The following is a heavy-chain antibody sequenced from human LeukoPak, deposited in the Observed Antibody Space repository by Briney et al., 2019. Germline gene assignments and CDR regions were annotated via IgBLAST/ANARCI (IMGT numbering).Heavy chain of an antibody. D-gene: IGHD4-11*01. Sequence: PGGSLRLSCAASGFTFSSNAMHWVRQAPGKGLEWVAVISYDESNKYFADSVKGRFTISRDNPKNTLYLQMNSLRPEDTAVYYCAKSTTVTTQQRGYFDYWGQGTLVTVSS. CDR3: AKSTTVTTQQRGYFDY. V-gene: IGHV3-30*18. CDR2: ISYDESNK. J-gene: IGHJ4*02. CDR1: GFTFSSNA.